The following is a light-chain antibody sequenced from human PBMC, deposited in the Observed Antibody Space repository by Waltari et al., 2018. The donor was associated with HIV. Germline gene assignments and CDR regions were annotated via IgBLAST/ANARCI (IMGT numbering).Light chain of an antibody. J-gene: IGLJ2*01. V-gene: IGLV2-11*01. CDR2: DVT. CDR3: CSYAGSDTLI. Sequence: QSALTQPRSVSGSPGQSVTISCTGTSSDVGGYTYVSWFQHHPGKAPKLMIYDVTKRPSGVPDLFSGSKSGNTASLTISGLQSEDEADYYCCSYAGSDTLIFGGGTKLTVL. CDR1: SSDVGGYTY.